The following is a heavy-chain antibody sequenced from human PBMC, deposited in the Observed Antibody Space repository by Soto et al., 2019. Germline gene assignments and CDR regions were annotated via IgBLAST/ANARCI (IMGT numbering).Heavy chain of an antibody. J-gene: IGHJ5*02. V-gene: IGHV1-18*01. Sequence: ASVKVSCKASGYTFCNYCITWGREAPGQPLECLGWISLYSDGTNYAQKFQGRVSMTTDTSTTTAYMELRSLRSDDTAVYYCARVVPGAEAWFGPWGQGTLVTVS. D-gene: IGHD2-2*01. CDR2: ISLYSDGT. CDR3: ARVVPGAEAWFGP. CDR1: GYTFCNYC.